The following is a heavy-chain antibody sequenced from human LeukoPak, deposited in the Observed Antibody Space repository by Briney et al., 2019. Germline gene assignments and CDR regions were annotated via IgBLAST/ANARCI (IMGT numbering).Heavy chain of an antibody. J-gene: IGHJ4*02. CDR2: ISGSGSNT. CDR3: AKAIVGVSGLGY. CDR1: GFTFSNSA. V-gene: IGHV3-23*01. Sequence: PGGSLRLSCAASGFTFSNSAMSWVRQVPGKGLEWVSAISGSGSNTYYADSVKGRFTISRDTSKNTLYLQVNSLRAEDTALYYCAKAIVGVSGLGYWGQGTLVTVSS. D-gene: IGHD1-26*01.